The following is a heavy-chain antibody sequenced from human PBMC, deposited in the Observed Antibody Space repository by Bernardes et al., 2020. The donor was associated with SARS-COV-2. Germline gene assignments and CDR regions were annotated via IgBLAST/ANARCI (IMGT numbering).Heavy chain of an antibody. CDR3: TIDVGNWNPAGNYYGMDV. CDR1: GHTLSELS. V-gene: IGHV1-24*01. D-gene: IGHD1-20*01. Sequence: ASMEACWEVFGHTLSELSMHWVRQNPGKGLEWMGGFDPEDGETIYAQKFQGRVTMTEDTSTDTAYMELSSLRSEDTAVYYCTIDVGNWNPAGNYYGMDVWGQGTTVTVSS. CDR2: FDPEDGET. J-gene: IGHJ6*02.